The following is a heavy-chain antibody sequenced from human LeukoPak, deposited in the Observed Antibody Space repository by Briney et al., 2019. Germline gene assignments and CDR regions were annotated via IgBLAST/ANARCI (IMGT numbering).Heavy chain of an antibody. D-gene: IGHD3-10*01. CDR3: ATDGSGVRGVITPDY. CDR2: FDPEDGET. CDR1: GYTLTELS. Sequence: ASVKVSCKVSGYTLTELSMHWVRQAPGKGLEWMGGFDPEDGETIYAQKFQGRVTMTEDTSTDTAYMELSSLRSEDTAVYYCATDGSGVRGVITPDYWGQGTLVTVSS. J-gene: IGHJ4*02. V-gene: IGHV1-24*01.